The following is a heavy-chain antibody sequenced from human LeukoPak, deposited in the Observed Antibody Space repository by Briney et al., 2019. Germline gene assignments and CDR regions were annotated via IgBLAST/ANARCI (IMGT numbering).Heavy chain of an antibody. CDR1: GDSINSLDL. Sequence: KPSQTLSLTCTVSGDSINSLDLWSWVRQPPGKGLEWIGEMYLSGTTHSNPPVKSRVTISIDKSKNQFFLNLSSVTAADTAVYYCAGLVGRYSSGLYYYYFDYWGQGTLVTVSS. CDR3: AGLVGRYSSGLYYYYFDY. CDR2: MYLSGTT. V-gene: IGHV4-4*02. D-gene: IGHD3-22*01. J-gene: IGHJ4*02.